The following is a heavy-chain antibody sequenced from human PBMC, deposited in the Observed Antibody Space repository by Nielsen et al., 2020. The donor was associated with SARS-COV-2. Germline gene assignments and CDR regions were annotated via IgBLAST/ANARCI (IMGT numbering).Heavy chain of an antibody. CDR2: IKQDGSEK. CDR3: ARGGSSSVYFDY. J-gene: IGHJ4*02. V-gene: IGHV3-7*01. CDR1: GFTFSRYW. Sequence: GESLKISCAASGFTFSRYWMSWVRQAPGKGLEWVANIKQDGSEKYYVDSVKGRFTISRDNAKNSLYLQMNSLRAEDTAVYYCARGGSSSVYFDYWGQGTLVTVSS. D-gene: IGHD6-6*01.